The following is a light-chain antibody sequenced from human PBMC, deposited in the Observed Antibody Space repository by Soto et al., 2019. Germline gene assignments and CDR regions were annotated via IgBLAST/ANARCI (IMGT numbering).Light chain of an antibody. CDR2: DAS. Sequence: DIQMTQSPSTLSASVGDRVTITCRASQSISSWLAWYQQKPGKAPKLLIYDASSLESGVPSRFSGSGSGTEFALTISSLEPDYFATYYCQQYNSYSGTFGPGTKVDIK. V-gene: IGKV1-5*01. J-gene: IGKJ3*01. CDR3: QQYNSYSGT. CDR1: QSISSW.